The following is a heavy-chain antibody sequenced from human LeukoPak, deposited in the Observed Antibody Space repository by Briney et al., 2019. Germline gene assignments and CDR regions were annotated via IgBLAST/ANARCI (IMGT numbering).Heavy chain of an antibody. D-gene: IGHD3-10*01. CDR3: ARGGVVRGHRYYYYMDV. Sequence: SETLSLTCGVSGGSISSSYWWSWVRQPPGKGLEWIGEIYHSGSTNYNPSLKSRVTISVDTSKNQFSLKLSSVTAADTAVYYCARGGVVRGHRYYYYMDVWGKGTTVTVSS. J-gene: IGHJ6*03. CDR1: GGSISSSYW. CDR2: IYHSGST. V-gene: IGHV4-4*02.